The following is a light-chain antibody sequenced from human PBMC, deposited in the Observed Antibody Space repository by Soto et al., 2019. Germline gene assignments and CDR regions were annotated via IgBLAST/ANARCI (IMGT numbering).Light chain of an antibody. J-gene: IGKJ5*01. V-gene: IGKV1-39*01. Sequence: DIQMTQSPSSLSASVGDRVTITCRASQSISSYLNWYQQKPGKAPKLLIYAASSLQSGVPSRFSGSGSGTDFTLTICSLQPEDFATYYFQQSYSTLRAFGQGTRLEIK. CDR3: QQSYSTLRA. CDR1: QSISSY. CDR2: AAS.